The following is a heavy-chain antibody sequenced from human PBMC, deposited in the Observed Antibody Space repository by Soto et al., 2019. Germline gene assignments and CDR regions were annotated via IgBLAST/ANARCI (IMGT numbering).Heavy chain of an antibody. CDR2: INPNSGGT. V-gene: IGHV1-2*04. D-gene: IGHD5-18*01. Sequence: ASVKVSCKASGYTFTDYYMHWVRQAPGQGLEWMGWINPNSGGTNYAQKFQGWVTMTRDTSISTAYMELSRLRSDDTAVYYCARQDGYSYGYYFVYWGQGTLATVSS. CDR1: GYTFTDYY. CDR3: ARQDGYSYGYYFVY. J-gene: IGHJ4*02.